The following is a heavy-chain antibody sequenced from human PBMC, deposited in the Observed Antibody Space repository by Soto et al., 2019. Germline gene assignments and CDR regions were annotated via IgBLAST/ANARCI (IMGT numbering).Heavy chain of an antibody. Sequence: PSETLSLTCTVSGGSISSYYWSWNRQPAGKGLEWIGRIYTSGSTNYNPSLKSRVTMSVDTSKNQFSLKLSSVTAADTAVYYCARGTRDGYNYYRNYYYGMDVWGQGTTVTVSS. J-gene: IGHJ6*02. CDR1: GGSISSYY. V-gene: IGHV4-4*07. CDR2: IYTSGST. CDR3: ARGTRDGYNYYRNYYYGMDV. D-gene: IGHD1-1*01.